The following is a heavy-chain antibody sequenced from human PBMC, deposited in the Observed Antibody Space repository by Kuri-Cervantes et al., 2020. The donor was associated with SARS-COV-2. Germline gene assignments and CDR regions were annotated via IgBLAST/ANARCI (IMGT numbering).Heavy chain of an antibody. Sequence: GESLKISCAASGFTFSSYAMSWVRQAPGKGLEWVSAISGSGGSTYYADSVKGRITISRDNSKNTLYLQMNSLRAEDTAVYYCAKVQQLGSSWYWFDPWGQGTLVTVSS. D-gene: IGHD6-13*01. CDR3: AKVQQLGSSWYWFDP. V-gene: IGHV3-23*01. CDR1: GFTFSSYA. CDR2: ISGSGGST. J-gene: IGHJ5*02.